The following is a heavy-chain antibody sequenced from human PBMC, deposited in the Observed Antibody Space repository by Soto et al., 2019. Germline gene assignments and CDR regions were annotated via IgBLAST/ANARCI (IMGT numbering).Heavy chain of an antibody. D-gene: IGHD4-4*01. V-gene: IGHV1-8*01. Sequence: QVQLVQSGAEVKQPGASVKVSCKASGYTFINNDINWVRQATGQGLEWMGWMNPKSDKTGYALKFQGRVTMTRDTSIGTAYMELSSLRFEDTAVYYCARGPRDDSNYNWFDSWGQGTLVTVSS. CDR3: ARGPRDDSNYNWFDS. J-gene: IGHJ5*01. CDR1: GYTFINND. CDR2: MNPKSDKT.